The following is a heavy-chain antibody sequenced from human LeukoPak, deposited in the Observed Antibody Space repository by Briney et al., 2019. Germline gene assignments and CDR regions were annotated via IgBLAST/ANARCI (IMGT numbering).Heavy chain of an antibody. CDR3: ARDGTSTDDY. V-gene: IGHV1-18*01. CDR2: IGGNNDNP. CDR1: GYTFSNFG. J-gene: IGHJ4*02. Sequence: ASVKVSCKASGYTFSNFGISCVRQAPGQGLEWMGWIGGNNDNPNYGQNFQGRFTVASDSSTSTAYMELRNLRSDGTAVYYCARDGTSTDDYWGRGTLVTVSS. D-gene: IGHD2-2*01.